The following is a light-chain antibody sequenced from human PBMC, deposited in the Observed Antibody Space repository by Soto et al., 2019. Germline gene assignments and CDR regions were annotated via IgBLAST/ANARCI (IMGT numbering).Light chain of an antibody. Sequence: DIPLTQSPSFLSASVGDRVTITCRASQGISSYLAWYQQKPGKAPKLLIYAASTLQSGVPSRFSGSGSGTEFTLTISSLQPEDFATYYCEQHNSYPRLTFGGGTKVEIK. CDR2: AAS. CDR3: EQHNSYPRLT. V-gene: IGKV1-9*01. CDR1: QGISSY. J-gene: IGKJ4*01.